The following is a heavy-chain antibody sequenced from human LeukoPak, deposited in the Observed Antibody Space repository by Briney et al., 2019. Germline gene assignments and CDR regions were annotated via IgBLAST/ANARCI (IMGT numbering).Heavy chain of an antibody. CDR1: GFTFSSYS. D-gene: IGHD2-21*01. J-gene: IGHJ3*02. CDR2: ISSSSSYI. V-gene: IGHV3-21*01. CDR3: ARDFIVAEVGDFDI. Sequence: GGSLRLSCAASGFTFSSYSMNWVRQAPGKGLEWVSSISSSSSYIYYADSVKGRFTISRDNAKNSLHLQMNSLRAEDTAVYYCARDFIVAEVGDFDIWGQGTMVTVSS.